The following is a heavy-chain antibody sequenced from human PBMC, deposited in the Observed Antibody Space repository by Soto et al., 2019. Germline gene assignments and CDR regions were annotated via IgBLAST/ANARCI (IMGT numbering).Heavy chain of an antibody. V-gene: IGHV4-4*02. D-gene: IGHD3-22*01. J-gene: IGHJ4*02. CDR1: GGSISSSNW. CDR3: ARMGGYYDSSGYYYAEFDY. CDR2: IYHSGST. Sequence: SETLSLTCAVSGGSISSSNWWSWVRQPPGKGLEWIGEIYHSGSTNYNPSLKSRVTISVDKSKNQFSLKLSSVTAADTAVYYCARMGGYYDSSGYYYAEFDYWGQGTLVTVSS.